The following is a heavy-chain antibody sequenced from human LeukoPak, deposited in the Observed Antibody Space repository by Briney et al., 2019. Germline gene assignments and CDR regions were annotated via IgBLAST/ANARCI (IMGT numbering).Heavy chain of an antibody. Sequence: GGSLRLSCAASGFTFSSYGMHWVRQAPGKGLEWVAVISYDGSNKYYADSVKGRFTISRDNSKNTLYLQMNSLRAEDTAVYCCAKDGGPEDGYYSDYWGQGTLVTVSS. CDR3: AKDGGPEDGYYSDY. D-gene: IGHD5-24*01. CDR2: ISYDGSNK. V-gene: IGHV3-30*18. CDR1: GFTFSSYG. J-gene: IGHJ4*02.